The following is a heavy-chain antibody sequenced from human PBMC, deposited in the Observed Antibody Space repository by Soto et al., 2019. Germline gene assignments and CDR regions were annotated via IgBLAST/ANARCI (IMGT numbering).Heavy chain of an antibody. J-gene: IGHJ6*02. Sequence: LLKGYCKAAGGAFDKYSVIGVRQAPGQGLEWMGGIIPMFETVNYAQRFQGRLTIAADESTSTAYMELTSLTSADTAIYFCARGLRTGNYGMDVWGQGTTVTVSS. CDR2: IIPMFETV. D-gene: IGHD2-15*01. CDR3: ARGLRTGNYGMDV. V-gene: IGHV1-69*01. CDR1: GGAFDKYS.